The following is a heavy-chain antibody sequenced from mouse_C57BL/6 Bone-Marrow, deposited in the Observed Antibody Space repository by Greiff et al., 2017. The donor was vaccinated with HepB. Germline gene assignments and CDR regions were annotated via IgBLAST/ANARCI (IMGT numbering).Heavy chain of an antibody. V-gene: IGHV1-19*01. CDR2: INPYNGGT. CDR1: GYTFTDYY. J-gene: IGHJ2*01. D-gene: IGHD2-1*01. Sequence: EVQLQQSGPVLVKPGASVKMSCKASGYTFTDYYMNWVKQSHGKSLEWIGVINPYNGGTSYNQKFKGKATLTVDKSSSTAYMELNSLTSEDSAVYYCARSGGSYGNYERGFDYWGQGTTLTVSS. CDR3: ARSGGSYGNYERGFDY.